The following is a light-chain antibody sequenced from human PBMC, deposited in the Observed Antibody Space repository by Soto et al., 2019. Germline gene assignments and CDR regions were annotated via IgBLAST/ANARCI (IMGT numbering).Light chain of an antibody. V-gene: IGKV1-39*01. Sequence: DIQMTQSPSPLSASVGDRVTITCRASQTIGTYLNWYQQTPGKAPKLLLYVASSLQSGVPARFSGRGSGTDFTLTISSLQPEDVATYYCQQDFTTPFTVGPGTKVDIK. CDR3: QQDFTTPFT. J-gene: IGKJ3*01. CDR2: VAS. CDR1: QTIGTY.